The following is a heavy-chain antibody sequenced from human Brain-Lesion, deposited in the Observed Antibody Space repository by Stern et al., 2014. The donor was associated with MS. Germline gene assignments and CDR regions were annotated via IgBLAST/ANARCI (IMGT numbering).Heavy chain of an antibody. D-gene: IGHD1-26*01. CDR2: FDPEDGET. Sequence: QVQLAQSGAEVKKPGASVKVSCKVSGYTLTELSMHWVRQAPRKGLEWMGGFDPEDGETIYAQKFQGRVTMTEDTSTDTAYMELSSLRSEDTAVYYCATLSTGAGGNYYRHFDYWGQGTLVTVSS. J-gene: IGHJ4*02. V-gene: IGHV1-24*01. CDR1: GYTLTELS. CDR3: ATLSTGAGGNYYRHFDY.